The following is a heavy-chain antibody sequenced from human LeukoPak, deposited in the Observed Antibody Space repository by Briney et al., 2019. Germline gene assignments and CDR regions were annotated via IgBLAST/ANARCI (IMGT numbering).Heavy chain of an antibody. CDR3: AIPTSYDGSRYYHAY. CDR2: IGQDGTET. V-gene: IGHV3-7*01. D-gene: IGHD3-22*01. J-gene: IGHJ4*02. Sequence: GGSLRLSCAASGISFASYWVTWVRQAPGKGLEWVANIGQDGTETVYVGSVKGRFTISRDNARKLLFLQMNSLRADDTAVYYCAIPTSYDGSRYYHAYWGQGTLVSVSS. CDR1: GISFASYW.